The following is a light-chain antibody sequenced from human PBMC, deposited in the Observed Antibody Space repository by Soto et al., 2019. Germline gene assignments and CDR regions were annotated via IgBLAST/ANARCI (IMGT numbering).Light chain of an antibody. V-gene: IGKV1-39*01. J-gene: IGKJ3*01. Sequence: DIQMTQSPSSLSASVGDRVTITCRASQSISSYLNWYQQKPGKAPKLLIYAASSLQSGVPSRFSGSGSGTDFTLTISSLXPEDFATYYCQQSYSTPEITFGPGTKVDIK. CDR2: AAS. CDR3: QQSYSTPEIT. CDR1: QSISSY.